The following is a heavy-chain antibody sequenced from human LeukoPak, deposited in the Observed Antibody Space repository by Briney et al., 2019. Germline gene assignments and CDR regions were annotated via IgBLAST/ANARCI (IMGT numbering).Heavy chain of an antibody. D-gene: IGHD3/OR15-3a*01. CDR1: GFTFSSYG. J-gene: IGHJ4*02. CDR2: ISSSNIYI. V-gene: IGHV3-21*04. Sequence: GGSLRLSCAASGFTFSSYGMNWVRQAPGKGLEWVSSISSSNIYIYYADSVKGRFDISRDNTKNSLYLQMNSLRAEDTAVFYCARDQYDTWSRRGNFDSWGQGTLVIVSS. CDR3: ARDQYDTWSRRGNFDS.